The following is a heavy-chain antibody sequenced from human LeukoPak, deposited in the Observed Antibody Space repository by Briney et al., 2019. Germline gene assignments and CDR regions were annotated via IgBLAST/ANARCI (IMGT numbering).Heavy chain of an antibody. V-gene: IGHV4-61*01. CDR1: GGSVSSGSYY. J-gene: IGHJ4*02. CDR2: MYYSGTT. CDR3: GRWFEY. Sequence: PSETLSLTCTVSGGSVSSGSYYWSWIRQPPGQGLEWIRHMYYSGTTHYNPSLKSRVTISVDTSKNQFSLKLTSVTAADTAVYYCGRWFEYWGQGSLVTVSS.